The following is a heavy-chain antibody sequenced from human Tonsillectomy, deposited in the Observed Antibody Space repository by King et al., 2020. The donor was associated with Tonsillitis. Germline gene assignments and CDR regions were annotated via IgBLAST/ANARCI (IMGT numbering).Heavy chain of an antibody. CDR1: RFTFSSYG. J-gene: IGHJ6*02. Sequence: QVQLVESGGGVVQPGRSLRLSCAASRFTFSSYGIHWVRQAPGKGLEWVAVISYDGSNKYYADSVKGRFTISRDNSKNTLYLQMNSLRTEDTAVYYCAKDFGYQLLYYYGMDVWGQGTTVTVSS. CDR2: ISYDGSNK. D-gene: IGHD2-2*01. V-gene: IGHV3-30*18. CDR3: AKDFGYQLLYYYGMDV.